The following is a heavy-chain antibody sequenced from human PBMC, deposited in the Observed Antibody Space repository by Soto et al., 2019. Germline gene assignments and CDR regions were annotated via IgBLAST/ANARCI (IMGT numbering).Heavy chain of an antibody. CDR2: ISYDGGNK. D-gene: IGHD3-22*01. Sequence: GGSLRLSCAASGFTFSSYAMHWVRQAPGKGLEWVAVISYDGGNKYYADSVKGRFTISRDNSKNTLYLQMNSLRAEDTAVYYCARDADRGGYYDSSGYLRAGFDYWGQGTLVTVSS. J-gene: IGHJ4*02. CDR1: GFTFSSYA. V-gene: IGHV3-30-3*01. CDR3: ARDADRGGYYDSSGYLRAGFDY.